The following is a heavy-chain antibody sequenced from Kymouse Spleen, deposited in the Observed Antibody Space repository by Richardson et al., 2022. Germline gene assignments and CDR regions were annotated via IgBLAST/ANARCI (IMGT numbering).Heavy chain of an antibody. CDR1: GFTFSSYG. J-gene: IGHJ4*02. CDR3: AKKGYCTNGVCYEDY. D-gene: IGHD2-8*01. V-gene: IGHV3-30*18. CDR2: ISYDGSNK. Sequence: QVQLVESGGGVVQPGRSLRLSCAASGFTFSSYGMHWVRQAPGKGLEWVAVISYDGSNKYYADSVKGRFTISRDNSKNTLYLQMNSLRAEDTAVYYCAKKGYCTNGVCYEDYWGQGTLVTVSS.